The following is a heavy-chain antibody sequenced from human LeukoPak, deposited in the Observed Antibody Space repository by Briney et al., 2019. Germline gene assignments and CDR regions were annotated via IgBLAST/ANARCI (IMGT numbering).Heavy chain of an antibody. D-gene: IGHD5-24*01. CDR2: FYTSGST. CDR1: GGSFSGNY. J-gene: IGHJ4*02. V-gene: IGHV4-4*07. CDR3: ARGRDGYNFLNRGEYYYFDY. Sequence: TSDTPSLTCAVSGGSFSGNYWSWIRQPAGKGLEWIGRFYTSGSTNYNPSLKSRVTISVDTSKNQFSLKLSSVTAADTAVYYCARGRDGYNFLNRGEYYYFDYWGQGTLVTVSS.